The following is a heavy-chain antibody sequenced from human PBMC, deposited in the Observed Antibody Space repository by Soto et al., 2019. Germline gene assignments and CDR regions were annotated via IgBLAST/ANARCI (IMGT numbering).Heavy chain of an antibody. J-gene: IGHJ4*02. CDR1: GFTFSNAW. CDR3: ATSRASCFCFXY. D-gene: IGHD2-2*01. CDR2: IKSNPAGGTV. Sequence: GGSLRLSCATSGFTFSNAWMNWVRQAPGKGLEWVGRIKSNPAGGTVDYTAPVKGRFTISRDDSENTLYLQMDSLRPEDTAVYYCATSRASCFCFXYWSQGALVTVSS. V-gene: IGHV3-15*01.